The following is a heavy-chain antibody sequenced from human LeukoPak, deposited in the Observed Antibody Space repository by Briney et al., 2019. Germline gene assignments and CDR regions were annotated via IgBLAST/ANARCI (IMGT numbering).Heavy chain of an antibody. CDR2: IYRGGST. J-gene: IGHJ4*02. V-gene: IGHV3-66*01. Sequence: GGSLRLSCSASGFTVSDYYMTWVRQAPGKGLEWVSLIYRGGSTYYADSVQGRFTISRDNSKNTLYLQMNSLRAEDTAVYYCAKAATSVKAGDYWGQGTLVTVSS. CDR3: AKAATSVKAGDY. D-gene: IGHD5/OR15-5a*01. CDR1: GFTVSDYY.